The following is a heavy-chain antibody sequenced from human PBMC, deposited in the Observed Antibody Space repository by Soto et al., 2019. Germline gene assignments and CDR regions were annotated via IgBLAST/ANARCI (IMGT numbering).Heavy chain of an antibody. CDR3: ATQGYYDGSGYYYWYFDL. D-gene: IGHD3-22*01. CDR2: IYYSGST. CDR1: GGSISRYD. V-gene: IGHV4-59*08. Sequence: SETLSLTCAVSGGSISRYDWSWIRQPPGKGLEWIGYIYYSGSTNYNPSLKSRVTISVDTSKNQFSLKLSSVTAADTAVYYCATQGYYDGSGYYYWYFDLWGRGTLVTVS. J-gene: IGHJ2*01.